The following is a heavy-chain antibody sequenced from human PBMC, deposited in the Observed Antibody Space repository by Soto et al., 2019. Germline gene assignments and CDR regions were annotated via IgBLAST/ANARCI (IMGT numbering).Heavy chain of an antibody. Sequence: GGSLRLSCAASGFTFSTYSMNWVRQAPGKGLEWVSSISSSSTIYYADSVKGRFTISRDNVQNSLYLQMHSLRSEDTAVYYCASPAVADVAFEIWGQGTMVTVSS. CDR3: ASPAVADVAFEI. CDR1: GFTFSTYS. J-gene: IGHJ3*02. D-gene: IGHD6-19*01. V-gene: IGHV3-48*01. CDR2: ISSSSTI.